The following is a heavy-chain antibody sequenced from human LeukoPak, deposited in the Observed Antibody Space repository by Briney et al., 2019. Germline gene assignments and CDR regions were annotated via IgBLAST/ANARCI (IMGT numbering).Heavy chain of an antibody. J-gene: IGHJ4*02. CDR1: GYTFTSYD. Sequence: ASVEVPCKASGYTFTSYDINWVRQATGQGLEWMGWMNPNSGNTGYAQKFQGRVTMTRNTSISTAYMELSSLRSEDTAVYYCARALWNRRQLVIGYWGQGTLVTVSS. V-gene: IGHV1-8*01. D-gene: IGHD6-13*01. CDR3: ARALWNRRQLVIGY. CDR2: MNPNSGNT.